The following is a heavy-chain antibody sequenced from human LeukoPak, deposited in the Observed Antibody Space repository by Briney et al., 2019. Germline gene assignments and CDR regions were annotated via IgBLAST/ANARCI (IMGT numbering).Heavy chain of an antibody. D-gene: IGHD6-19*01. V-gene: IGHV3-66*01. CDR3: ARDLDSGFYYGMDV. CDR2: IHTGGTT. Sequence: QPGGCLRLSCVASGFDISYNYVGWVRQAPGKGLEWVSVIHTGGTTHYTDSVKGRFTISRDNAKNSLYLQMNSLRAEDTAVYYCARDLDSGFYYGMDVWGQGTTVTVSS. CDR1: GFDISYNY. J-gene: IGHJ6*02.